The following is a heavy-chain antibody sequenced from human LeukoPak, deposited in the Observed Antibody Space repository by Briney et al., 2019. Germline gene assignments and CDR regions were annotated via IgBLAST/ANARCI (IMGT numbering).Heavy chain of an antibody. D-gene: IGHD4-11*01. V-gene: IGHV6-1*01. J-gene: IGHJ4*02. CDR1: GDSVSSGSGG. CDR2: IYYRSQWYS. Sequence: SQTLSLTCDIFGDSVSSGSGGWNWIRQSPSRGLEWLGRIYYRSQWYSDDAVSVKGRISINPDTAKNECSLHLNSVTPDDTAVYYCARGQYSAHDYWGQGTLVTVSS. CDR3: ARGQYSAHDY.